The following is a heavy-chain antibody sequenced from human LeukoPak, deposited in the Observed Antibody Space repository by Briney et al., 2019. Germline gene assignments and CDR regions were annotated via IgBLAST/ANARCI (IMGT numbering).Heavy chain of an antibody. D-gene: IGHD2-2*01. CDR3: ARSLGYCSSTTCDPRYYYGIDV. Sequence: SETLSLTCTVSGGSISSGDYYWSWIRQPPGKGLEWIGYIYYSGSTYYNPSLKSRVTISVDTSKNQFSLKLSSVTAADTAVYYCARSLGYCSSTTCDPRYYYGIDVWGQGTTVIVSS. V-gene: IGHV4-30-4*01. CDR1: GGSISSGDYY. CDR2: IYYSGST. J-gene: IGHJ6*02.